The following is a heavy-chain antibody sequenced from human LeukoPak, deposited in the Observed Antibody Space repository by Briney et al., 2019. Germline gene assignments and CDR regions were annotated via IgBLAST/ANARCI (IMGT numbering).Heavy chain of an antibody. Sequence: GGSLRLSCAASGFTFSSYAMSWVRQAPGKGLEWVSAISGSGGSTYYADSVKGRFTISRDNSKNTLYLQMNSLRAEDTAVYYCAKLPDYDLWSGYFDYWGQGTLVTVSS. D-gene: IGHD3-3*01. J-gene: IGHJ4*02. V-gene: IGHV3-23*01. CDR2: ISGSGGST. CDR1: GFTFSSYA. CDR3: AKLPDYDLWSGYFDY.